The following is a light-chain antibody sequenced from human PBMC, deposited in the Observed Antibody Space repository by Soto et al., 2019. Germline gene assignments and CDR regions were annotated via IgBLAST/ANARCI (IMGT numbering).Light chain of an antibody. CDR2: DAS. CDR3: QQYGSSPFT. V-gene: IGKV3-20*01. Sequence: EIVLTQSPGTLSLSLGERATLSCRASQSVGSSNLAWYQQKPGQAPRLLIYDASKRATGIPDRFSGSGSGTDFTLTINRLEPDDFAVYYCQQYGSSPFTFGPGTKVDIK. CDR1: QSVGSSN. J-gene: IGKJ3*01.